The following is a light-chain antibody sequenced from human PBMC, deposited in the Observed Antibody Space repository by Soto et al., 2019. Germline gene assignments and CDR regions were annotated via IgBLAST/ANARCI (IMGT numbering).Light chain of an antibody. CDR1: QSIRSY. Sequence: IQMTQSPYSLSASVGDRVTITCRASQSIRSYLNWYQQKPGKAPKLLIYAASSLQSGVPSRFSGSGSGTDITLTISSLQPEDFATYSCQHSHSTPLTFGGGTKVDIK. J-gene: IGKJ4*01. CDR3: QHSHSTPLT. V-gene: IGKV1-39*01. CDR2: AAS.